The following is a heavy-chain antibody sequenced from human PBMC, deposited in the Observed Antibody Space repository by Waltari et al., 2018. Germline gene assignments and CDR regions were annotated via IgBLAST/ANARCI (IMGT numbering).Heavy chain of an antibody. CDR1: GFTVSSNY. D-gene: IGHD6-19*01. CDR3: ARTGYSSGWNYYYYMDV. Sequence: EVQLVETGGGLIQPGGSLRLSCAASGFTVSSNYMSWVRQAPGKGLGWVSVIYSGGSTYYADSVKGRFTISRENSKNTLYLQMNSLRAEDTAVYYCARTGYSSGWNYYYYMDVWGKGTTVTVSS. CDR2: IYSGGST. V-gene: IGHV3-53*02. J-gene: IGHJ6*03.